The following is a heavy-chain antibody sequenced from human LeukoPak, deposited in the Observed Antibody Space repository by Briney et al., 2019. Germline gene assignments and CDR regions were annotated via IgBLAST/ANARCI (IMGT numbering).Heavy chain of an antibody. CDR2: IIPIFGTA. Sequence: ASVKVSCKASGGTFSSYAISWVRQAPGQGLEWMGGIIPIFGTANYAQKFQGRVTITADESTSTAYMELSSLRSEDTAVYYCARCIAAAGNDGSRRDNWFDPWGQGTLVTVSS. J-gene: IGHJ5*02. CDR3: ARCIAAAGNDGSRRDNWFDP. CDR1: GGTFSSYA. V-gene: IGHV1-69*13. D-gene: IGHD6-13*01.